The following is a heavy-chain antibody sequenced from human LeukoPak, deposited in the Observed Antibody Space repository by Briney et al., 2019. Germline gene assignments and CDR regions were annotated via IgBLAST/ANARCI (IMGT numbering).Heavy chain of an antibody. D-gene: IGHD6-13*01. Sequence: GGSLRLSCAASGFTFSSYAMSWVRQAPGKGLEWVSGISGSGGTTYYADSGKGRFTISRDNSKNTLYLQMNSLRAEDTAVYFCAKDQGMAAAGTNSNWFDPWGQGTLVTVSS. J-gene: IGHJ5*02. V-gene: IGHV3-23*01. CDR3: AKDQGMAAAGTNSNWFDP. CDR1: GFTFSSYA. CDR2: ISGSGGTT.